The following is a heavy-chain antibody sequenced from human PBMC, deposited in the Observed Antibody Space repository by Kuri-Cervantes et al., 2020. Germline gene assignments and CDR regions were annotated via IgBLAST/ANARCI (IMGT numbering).Heavy chain of an antibody. D-gene: IGHD1-26*01. CDR1: GGSINSYY. Sequence: SETLSLTCTVSGGSINSYYWSWIRQPPGKGLEWIGYFYSSGSTNYNPSLKSRVTISVDTSKNQFSLKLSSLTAADTAIYFCARDSGSFSRNFFNYWGQGTPVTVSS. V-gene: IGHV4-59*01. CDR2: FYSSGST. CDR3: ARDSGSFSRNFFNY. J-gene: IGHJ4*02.